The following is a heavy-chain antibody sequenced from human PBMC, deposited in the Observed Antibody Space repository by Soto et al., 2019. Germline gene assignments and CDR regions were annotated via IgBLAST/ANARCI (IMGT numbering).Heavy chain of an antibody. CDR3: AADSSFNRWFY. Sequence: GGSLRLSCAASNFTFSNAWMNWVRQAPGKGLEWVGRVKSKADGGTTDYAAPVKGRFIISRDDSKNTLYLQMNNLRAEDTALYYCAADSSFNRWFYWGQGAQVTVSS. CDR2: VKSKADGGTT. D-gene: IGHD2-2*01. CDR1: NFTFSNAW. J-gene: IGHJ4*02. V-gene: IGHV3-15*07.